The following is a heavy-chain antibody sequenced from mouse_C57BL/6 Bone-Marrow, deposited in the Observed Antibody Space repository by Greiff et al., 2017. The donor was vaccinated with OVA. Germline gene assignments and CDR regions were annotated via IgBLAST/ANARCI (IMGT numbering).Heavy chain of an antibody. V-gene: IGHV5-17*01. CDR3: ASWLYSNPFAY. D-gene: IGHD2-5*01. CDR1: GFTFSDYG. Sequence: EVKVVESGGGLVKPGGSLKLSCAASGFTFSDYGMHWVRQAPEKGLEWVAYLSSGSSTIYYADTVKGRFTISRDNANNTLFLQMTSLRSEDTAMYYCASWLYSNPFAYWGQGTLVTVSA. CDR2: LSSGSSTI. J-gene: IGHJ3*01.